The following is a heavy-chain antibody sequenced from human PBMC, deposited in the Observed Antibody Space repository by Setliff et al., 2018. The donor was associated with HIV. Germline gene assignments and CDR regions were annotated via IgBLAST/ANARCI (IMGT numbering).Heavy chain of an antibody. CDR2: FYYSGSS. V-gene: IGHV4-39*01. CDR1: GGSASNSRYY. J-gene: IGHJ4*02. CDR3: AKLLPAADMAREIDS. Sequence: PSETLSLTCTVSGGSASNSRYYWGWIRQPPGKGLEWIGNFYYSGSSHYNPSLKSRVTISVDTSKNQFSLKLISVSAADTAVYYCAKLLPAADMAREIDSWGQGTLVTVSS. D-gene: IGHD2-2*01.